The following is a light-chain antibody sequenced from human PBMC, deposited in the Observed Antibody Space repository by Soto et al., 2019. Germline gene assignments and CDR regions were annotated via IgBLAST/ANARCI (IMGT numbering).Light chain of an antibody. CDR2: GAS. CDR1: QSITSTY. Sequence: DIVLTQSPGTLSLSPGKRATLSCRASQSITSTYLAWYQQKPGQAPRLLIYGASSRATGIPDRFSGSGSGTDFTLTISRLEPEDFAVYYCQQYGSSPRLNFGGGTKVEIK. CDR3: QQYGSSPRLN. J-gene: IGKJ4*01. V-gene: IGKV3-20*01.